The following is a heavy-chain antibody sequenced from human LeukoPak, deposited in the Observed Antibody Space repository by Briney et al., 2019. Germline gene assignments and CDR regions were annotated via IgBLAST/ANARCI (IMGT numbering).Heavy chain of an antibody. CDR3: ARGRSTGYPYYFEY. CDR1: GYTFTSYD. J-gene: IGHJ4*02. CDR2: MNPNSGST. D-gene: IGHD5-12*01. Sequence: ASVKVSCKASGYTFTSYDINWVRQATGQGIEWMGWMNPNSGSTGYAQKFQGRVTITRNTSISTAYMELSGLRSEDTAAYYCARGRSTGYPYYFEYWGQGTLVTVSS. V-gene: IGHV1-8*03.